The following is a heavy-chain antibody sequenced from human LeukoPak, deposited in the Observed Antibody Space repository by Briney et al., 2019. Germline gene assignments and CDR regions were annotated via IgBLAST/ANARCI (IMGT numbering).Heavy chain of an antibody. CDR3: AVEGVPATLDAFDI. Sequence: PGGSLRLSCAASGFTFNTYWMSWVRQAPGKGLEWVGNIKQDGSAKYYVDSVKGRFTISRDNAKNSLYLQMNSLRAEDTAVYYCAVEGVPATLDAFDIWGQGTMVTVSS. J-gene: IGHJ3*02. CDR2: IKQDGSAK. V-gene: IGHV3-7*01. CDR1: GFTFNTYW. D-gene: IGHD2-2*01.